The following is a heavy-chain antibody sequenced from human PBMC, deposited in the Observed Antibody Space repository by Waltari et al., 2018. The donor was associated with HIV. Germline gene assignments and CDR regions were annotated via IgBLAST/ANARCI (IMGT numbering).Heavy chain of an antibody. V-gene: IGHV1-3*01. CDR2: INAGNGNT. D-gene: IGHD6-6*01. CDR3: ARDQEDSSSSLVRGWFDP. CDR1: GYTFTSYA. Sequence: QVQLVQSGAEVKKPGASVKVSCKASGYTFTSYAMHWVRQAPGQRLEWMGWINAGNGNTKYSQKFQGRVTITRDTSASTAYMELSSLRSEDTAVYYCARDQEDSSSSLVRGWFDPWGQGTLVTVSS. J-gene: IGHJ5*02.